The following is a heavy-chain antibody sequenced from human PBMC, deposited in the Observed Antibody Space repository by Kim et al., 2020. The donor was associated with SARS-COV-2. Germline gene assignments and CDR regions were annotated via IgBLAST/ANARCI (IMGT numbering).Heavy chain of an antibody. CDR3: ASGPRTAGSLEWLSLDY. J-gene: IGHJ4*02. CDR1: GGSISSYY. D-gene: IGHD3-3*01. CDR2: IYYSGST. Sequence: SETLSLTCTVSGGSISSYYWSWIRQPPGKGLEWIGYIYYSGSTNYNPSLKSRVTISVDTSKNQFSLKLSSVTAADTAVYYCASGPRTAGSLEWLSLDYWGQGTLVTVSS. V-gene: IGHV4-59*13.